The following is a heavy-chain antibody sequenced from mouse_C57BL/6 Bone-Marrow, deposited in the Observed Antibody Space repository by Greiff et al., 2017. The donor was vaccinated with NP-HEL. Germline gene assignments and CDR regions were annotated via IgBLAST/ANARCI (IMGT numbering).Heavy chain of an antibody. CDR1: GYAFSSYW. Sequence: QVQLQQSGAELVKPGASVKISCKASGYAFSSYWMSWVKERPGKGLEWIGQIYPGDGDTKYNGKFKGKGTLTADKSSSTAYMQVSSLTSEDSAVYFCARGDYGSSRFGYAMDYWGQGTSVTVSS. CDR3: ARGDYGSSRFGYAMDY. D-gene: IGHD1-1*01. J-gene: IGHJ4*01. V-gene: IGHV1-80*01. CDR2: IYPGDGDT.